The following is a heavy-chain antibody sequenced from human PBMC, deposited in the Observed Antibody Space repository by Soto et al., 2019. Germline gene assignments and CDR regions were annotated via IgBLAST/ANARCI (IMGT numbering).Heavy chain of an antibody. CDR1: GFTFSSYA. CDR3: AKENYDFWSGYLLYYYYGMDV. CDR2: ISGSGGST. D-gene: IGHD3-3*01. J-gene: IGHJ6*02. V-gene: IGHV3-23*01. Sequence: GGSLRLSCAASGFTFSSYAMSWVRQAPGKGLEWVSAISGSGGSTYYADSVKGRFTISRDNSKNTLYLQMNSLRAEDTAVYYCAKENYDFWSGYLLYYYYGMDVWGQGTTVTVSS.